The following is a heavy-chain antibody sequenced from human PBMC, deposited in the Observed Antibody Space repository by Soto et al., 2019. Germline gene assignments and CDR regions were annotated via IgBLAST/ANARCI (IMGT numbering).Heavy chain of an antibody. CDR1: GYTFTSYY. CDR2: INPSGGST. V-gene: IGHV1-46*01. CDR3: ARGGLLWFGELSGDFDY. J-gene: IGHJ4*02. D-gene: IGHD3-10*01. Sequence: QVQLVQAGAEVKKPGASVKASCKASGYTFTSYYMHWVRQAPGQGLEWMGIINPSGGSTSYAQKVQGRVTMIRDTSTRTVYVELSSLRSEDTAVYYCARGGLLWFGELSGDFDYWGQGTLVTVSS.